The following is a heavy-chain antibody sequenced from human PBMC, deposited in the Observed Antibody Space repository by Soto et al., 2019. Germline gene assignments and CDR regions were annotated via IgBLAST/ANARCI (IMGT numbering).Heavy chain of an antibody. Sequence: PSETLSLTCAVSGYSISSGYYWGWIRQPPGKGLEWIGSIYHSGSTYYNPSLKSRVTISVDTSKNQFSLKLSSVTAADTAVYYCARLSRGGIGGSRIWFDPWGQGALVTVSS. CDR1: GYSISSGYY. J-gene: IGHJ5*02. CDR3: ARLSRGGIGGSRIWFDP. CDR2: IYHSGST. V-gene: IGHV4-38-2*01. D-gene: IGHD3-10*01.